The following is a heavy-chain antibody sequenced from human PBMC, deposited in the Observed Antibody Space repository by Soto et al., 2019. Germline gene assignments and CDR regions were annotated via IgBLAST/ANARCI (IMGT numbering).Heavy chain of an antibody. CDR3: ARNLIGVGGKGTWCDP. CDR1: GGTFSSYA. J-gene: IGHJ5*02. V-gene: IGHV1-69*05. CDR2: IIPIFGTA. D-gene: IGHD3-16*01. Sequence: QVQLVQSGAEVKKPGSSVKVSCQASGGTFSSYAISWVRQSPGHGLEWMEGIIPIFGTANYAKKIQGRVTITPDELTSTGDRELSSLGSEDAAVYCCARNLIGVGGKGTWCDPWGQGNLVNVSS.